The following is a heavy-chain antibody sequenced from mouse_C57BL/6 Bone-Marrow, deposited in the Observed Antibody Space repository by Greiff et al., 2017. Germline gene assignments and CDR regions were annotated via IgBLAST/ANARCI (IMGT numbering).Heavy chain of an antibody. CDR2: IDPENGDT. Sequence: EVQLQQSGAELVRPGASVKLSCTASGFNIKDDYMHWVKQRPEQGLEWIGWIDPENGDTEYASKFQGKATITAETSSNTAYLQLSSLTSEDTAVYYCTTPYYYGSSTYYFDYWGQGTTLTVSS. CDR1: GFNIKDDY. D-gene: IGHD1-1*01. CDR3: TTPYYYGSSTYYFDY. J-gene: IGHJ2*01. V-gene: IGHV14-4*01.